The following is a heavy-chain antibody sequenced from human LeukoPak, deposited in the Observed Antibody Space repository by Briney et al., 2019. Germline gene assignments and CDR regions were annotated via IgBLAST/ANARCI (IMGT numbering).Heavy chain of an antibody. V-gene: IGHV1-2*02. Sequence: ASVKVSCKASGYTFTGYYMHWVRQAPGQGLEWMGWINPNSGGTNYAQKFQGRVTMTRDTSISTAYMELSRLRSDDTAVYYCARELYDFWSGYYQRGDAFDIWGQGTMVTVSS. CDR2: INPNSGGT. D-gene: IGHD3-3*01. CDR1: GYTFTGYY. J-gene: IGHJ3*02. CDR3: ARELYDFWSGYYQRGDAFDI.